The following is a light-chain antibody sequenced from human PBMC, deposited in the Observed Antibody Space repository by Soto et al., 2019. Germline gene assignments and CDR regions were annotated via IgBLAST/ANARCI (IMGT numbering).Light chain of an antibody. CDR2: DAS. J-gene: IGKJ1*01. CDR1: QEIYTF. CDR3: QHYNKAPWT. V-gene: IGKV1-27*01. Sequence: IQMTQSPSSLSASVGDRVTITCRASQEIYTFLAWYQQRPGKAPELLIYDASTLQAGVPSRFSGDGFGTHFTLTISSLQPEDVATYYCQHYNKAPWTFGQGTKV.